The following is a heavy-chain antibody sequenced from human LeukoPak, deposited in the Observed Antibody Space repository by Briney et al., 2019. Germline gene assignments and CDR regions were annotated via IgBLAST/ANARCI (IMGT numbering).Heavy chain of an antibody. CDR1: GGSISSYY. CDR3: ARTSAWNGAPSV. CDR2: IYTSGST. J-gene: IGHJ4*02. D-gene: IGHD1-1*01. V-gene: IGHV4-4*07. Sequence: TETLSLTCTVSGGSISSYYWSWIRQPAGKGLEWIGRIYTSGSTNYNPSLKSRVTISVDKSKNQFSLKLSSVTAADTAVYYCARTSAWNGAPSVWGQGTLVTVSS.